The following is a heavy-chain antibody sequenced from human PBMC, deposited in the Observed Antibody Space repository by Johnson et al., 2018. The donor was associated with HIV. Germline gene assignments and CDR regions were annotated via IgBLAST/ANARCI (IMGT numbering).Heavy chain of an antibody. V-gene: IGHV3-30*18. CDR1: GFTFSIYG. CDR2: ISYDGSDK. J-gene: IGHJ3*02. D-gene: IGHD2-21*01. Sequence: QVQLVESGGGVVQPGRSLRLSCAASGFTFSIYGMHWVRQAPGKGLEWAAVISYDGSDKYYADSVKGRFTISRDNSKNTLYLQMNSLRAEDTAVYYCAKGPQGIATPDAFDIWGQGTMVTVSS. CDR3: AKGPQGIATPDAFDI.